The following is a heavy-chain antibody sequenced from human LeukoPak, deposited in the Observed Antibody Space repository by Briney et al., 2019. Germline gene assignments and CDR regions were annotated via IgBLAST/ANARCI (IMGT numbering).Heavy chain of an antibody. CDR2: ISYDGSNK. J-gene: IGHJ4*02. D-gene: IGHD6-19*01. Sequence: PGGSPRLSCAASGFTFSSYGMHWVRQAPGKGLEWVAVISYDGSNKYYADSVKGRFTISRDNSKNTLYLQMNSLRAEDTAVYYCAKGQWLVFYFDYWGQGTLVTVSS. V-gene: IGHV3-30*18. CDR3: AKGQWLVFYFDY. CDR1: GFTFSSYG.